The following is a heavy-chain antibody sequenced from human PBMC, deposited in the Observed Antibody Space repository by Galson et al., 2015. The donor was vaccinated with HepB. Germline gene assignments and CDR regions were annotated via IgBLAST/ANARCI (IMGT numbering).Heavy chain of an antibody. CDR2: IIPIFGTA. CDR3: ARAVDYYDSSVSYFQH. D-gene: IGHD3-22*01. V-gene: IGHV1-69*13. CDR1: GGTFSSYA. J-gene: IGHJ1*01. Sequence: SVKVSCKASGGTFSSYAIGWVRQAPGQGLEWMGGIIPIFGTANYAQKFQGRVTITADESTSTAYMELSSLRSEDTAVYYCARAVDYYDSSVSYFQHWGQGTLVTVSS.